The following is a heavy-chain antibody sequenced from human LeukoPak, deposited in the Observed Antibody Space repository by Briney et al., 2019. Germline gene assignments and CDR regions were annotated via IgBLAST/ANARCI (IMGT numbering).Heavy chain of an antibody. V-gene: IGHV3-23*01. D-gene: IGHD5-12*01. J-gene: IGHJ4*02. CDR3: AKASGGYGVYFDY. Sequence: GGSLRLSCAASGFTFSSYAMSWVRQAPGKGLEWVSAIDGSGGTTFYADSVKGRVTISRDNSKNTLYLQMNSLRAEDTAVYYCAKASGGYGVYFDYWGQGTLVTVSS. CDR2: IDGSGGTT. CDR1: GFTFSSYA.